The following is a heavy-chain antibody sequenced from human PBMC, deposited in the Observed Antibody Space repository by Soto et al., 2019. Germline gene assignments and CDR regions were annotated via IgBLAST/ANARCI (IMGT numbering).Heavy chain of an antibody. V-gene: IGHV4-4*02. J-gene: IGHJ5*02. Sequence: SQTLSLTCAVSGGSISSSHWWSWVRQPPGKGLEWIGEIYHSGSTNYNPSLKSRVTISVDKSKNQFSLKLSSVTAADTAVYYCARVPIAVGGPGDWFDPWGQGTLVTVS. D-gene: IGHD6-19*01. CDR2: IYHSGST. CDR1: GGSISSSHW. CDR3: ARVPIAVGGPGDWFDP.